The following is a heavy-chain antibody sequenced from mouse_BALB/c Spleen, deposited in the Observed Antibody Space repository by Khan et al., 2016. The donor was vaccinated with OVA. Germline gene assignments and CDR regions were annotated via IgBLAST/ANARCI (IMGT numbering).Heavy chain of an antibody. J-gene: IGHJ2*01. CDR1: GYPFTSYW. CDR3: ARIKKIVATYFDY. D-gene: IGHD1-1*01. V-gene: IGHV1S81*02. CDR2: TNPTNGRT. Sequence: QVQLQQSGAELVKAGASVKMSCKASGYPFTSYWMHWVKQRLGQGLEWFAETNPTNGRTYYNEKFKSKATLTVDKSSSTAYMLLSGPTFEDSAVYYCARIKKIVATYFDYWGQGTTLTVSS.